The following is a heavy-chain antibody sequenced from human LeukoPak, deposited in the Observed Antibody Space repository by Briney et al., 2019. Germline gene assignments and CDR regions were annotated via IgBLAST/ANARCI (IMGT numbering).Heavy chain of an antibody. J-gene: IGHJ5*02. Sequence: SETLSLTCTVSGGSISSYYWSWIRQPPGKGLEWIGYIYYSGSTNYNPSLKSRVTISVDTSKNQFSLKLSSVTAADTAVYYCARDGYYYGSGRPNWFDPWGQGTLVTVSS. V-gene: IGHV4-59*12. CDR2: IYYSGST. D-gene: IGHD3-10*01. CDR3: ARDGYYYGSGRPNWFDP. CDR1: GGSISSYY.